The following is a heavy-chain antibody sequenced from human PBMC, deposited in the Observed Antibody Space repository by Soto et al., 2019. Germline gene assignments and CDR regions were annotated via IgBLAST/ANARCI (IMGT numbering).Heavy chain of an antibody. Sequence: QVQLQESGPGLVKPSQTLSLTCTVSGGSISSGGYYWSWIRQHPGKGLEWIGYIYYSGSTYYNPSLKRRVTLSVDTSKNQFSLKLSSVTAADTAVYYCARGIVVVTATLYYYYYGMDVWGQGTTVTVSS. CDR2: IYYSGST. V-gene: IGHV4-31*03. CDR3: ARGIVVVTATLYYYYYGMDV. D-gene: IGHD2-21*02. CDR1: GGSISSGGYY. J-gene: IGHJ6*02.